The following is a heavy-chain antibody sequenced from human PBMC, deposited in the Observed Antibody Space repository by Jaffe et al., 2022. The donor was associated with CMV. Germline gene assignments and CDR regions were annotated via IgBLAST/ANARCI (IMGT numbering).Heavy chain of an antibody. J-gene: IGHJ6*02. CDR2: ISWNSGSI. D-gene: IGHD3-9*01. Sequence: EVQLVESGGGLVQPGRSLRLSCAASGFTFDDYAMHWVRQAPGKGLEWVSGISWNSGSIGYADSVKGRFTISRDNAKNSLYLQMNSLRAEDTALYYCAKDMEYDILTGSNYGMDVWGQGTTVTVSS. V-gene: IGHV3-9*01. CDR1: GFTFDDYA. CDR3: AKDMEYDILTGSNYGMDV.